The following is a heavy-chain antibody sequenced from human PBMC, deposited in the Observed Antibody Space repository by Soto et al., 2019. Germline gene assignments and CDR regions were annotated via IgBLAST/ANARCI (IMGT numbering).Heavy chain of an antibody. CDR1: GYTFTSYG. CDR2: ISAYNGNT. J-gene: IGHJ4*02. CDR3: ARDLTYDFWSGYYFGAFDY. Sequence: QVQLVQSGAEVKKPGASVKVSCKASGYTFTSYGIGWVRQAPGQGLEWMGWISAYNGNTNYAQKLQGRVTMTTDTSTSTAYMELRSLRSDDTAVYYCARDLTYDFWSGYYFGAFDYWGQGTLVTVSS. V-gene: IGHV1-18*01. D-gene: IGHD3-3*01.